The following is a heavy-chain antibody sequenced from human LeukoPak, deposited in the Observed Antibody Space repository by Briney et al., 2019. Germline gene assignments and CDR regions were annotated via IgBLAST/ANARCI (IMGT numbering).Heavy chain of an antibody. CDR2: ISSSSSTI. CDR1: GFMFSDYN. D-gene: IGHD3-16*01. J-gene: IGHJ4*02. CDR3: AFSGSYGVY. V-gene: IGHV3-48*01. Sequence: GGSLTLSCAASGFMFSDYNMNWVRQAPGKGLEWVSYISSSSSTIYYADSVKGRFTISRDNAKKSVYLQVNSLRAEDTAVYYCAFSGSYGVYWGQGTLVTVSS.